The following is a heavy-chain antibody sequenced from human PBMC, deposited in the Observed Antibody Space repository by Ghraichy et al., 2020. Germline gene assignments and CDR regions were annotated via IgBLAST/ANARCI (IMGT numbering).Heavy chain of an antibody. Sequence: SETLSLTCTVSSGSVSNGDHYWSWIRQPPGKALEWIGHIYDIGSTIYNPSLRSRVSISVDTSKNQFSLKLNFVGAADTAIYYCARGRGYGYGIDYWGQGILVTVSS. D-gene: IGHD5-18*01. V-gene: IGHV4-61*08. J-gene: IGHJ4*02. CDR3: ARGRGYGYGIDY. CDR1: SGSVSNGDHY. CDR2: IYDIGST.